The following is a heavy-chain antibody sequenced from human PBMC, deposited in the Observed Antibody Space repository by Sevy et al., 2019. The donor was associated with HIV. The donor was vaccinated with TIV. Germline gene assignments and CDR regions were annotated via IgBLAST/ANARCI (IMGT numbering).Heavy chain of an antibody. CDR2: LSFGCGEI. V-gene: IGHV3-23*01. D-gene: IGHD2-8*01. CDR3: AREGCTKPHDY. CDR1: GFTFSKYS. Sequence: GGSLRLSCAASGFTFSKYSMSWVRQPPGKGLEWVSTLSFGCGEINYADSVKGRFTISRDNSKSSVYLQMNNLRPEDTAGYDSAREGCTKPHDYWGQGTLVTVSS. J-gene: IGHJ4*02.